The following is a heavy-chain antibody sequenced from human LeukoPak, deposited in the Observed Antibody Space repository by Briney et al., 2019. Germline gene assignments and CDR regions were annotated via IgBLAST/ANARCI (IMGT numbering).Heavy chain of an antibody. V-gene: IGHV3-23*01. Sequence: GGSLTLSCAVSELTFRSYAMSWVRQAPGKELHWVSALSGSGGAIYYTDSVKVRFNISRENSNNTLYLQMNSLRAEDTAVYYCARDRNRANWPVALSYWGQGTPVTVSS. CDR3: ARDRNRANWPVALSY. D-gene: IGHD6-19*01. CDR2: LSGSGGAI. J-gene: IGHJ4*02. CDR1: ELTFRSYA.